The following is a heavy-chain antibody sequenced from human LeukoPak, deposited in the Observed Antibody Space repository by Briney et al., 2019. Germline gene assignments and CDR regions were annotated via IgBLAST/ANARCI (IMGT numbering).Heavy chain of an antibody. V-gene: IGHV4-59*01. D-gene: IGHD6-19*01. J-gene: IGHJ4*02. CDR2: IYDSGST. CDR3: ARGQWKEPFGY. CDR1: GGSISSYY. Sequence: SGTLSLTCTVSGGSISSYYWNWIRQPPGKELEWIGYIYDSGSTNYNPSLKSRVTISVDTSKNQFSLKLSSVTAADTAVYYCARGQWKEPFGYWGQGTLVTVSS.